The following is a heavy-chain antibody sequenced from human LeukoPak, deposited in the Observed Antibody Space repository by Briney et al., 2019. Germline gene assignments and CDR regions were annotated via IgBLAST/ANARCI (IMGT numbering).Heavy chain of an antibody. CDR3: ASSAGALIDC. CDR1: GFTFDDYG. V-gene: IGHV3-33*08. CDR2: IWFDGSNK. D-gene: IGHD6-19*01. Sequence: GGSLRLSCAASGFTFDDYGMSWVRQAPGKGLEWVAVIWFDGSNKFYADSVKGRFTISRDNSKNTLYLQMNSLRAEDTAVYYCASSAGALIDCWGQGTLVIVSS. J-gene: IGHJ4*02.